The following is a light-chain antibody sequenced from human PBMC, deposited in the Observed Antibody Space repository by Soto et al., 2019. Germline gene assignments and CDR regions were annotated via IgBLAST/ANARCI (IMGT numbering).Light chain of an antibody. CDR1: NSDVGGYNY. Sequence: QSVLTQPASVSGSPGQSITISCTGTNSDVGGYNYVSWYQQHPGTAPKFMIYDVSSRPSGVSDRFSGSKSGNTASLTISGLQAEDEADYYCSSYTTSNTRQIVFGTGTKLTVL. V-gene: IGLV2-14*01. J-gene: IGLJ1*01. CDR3: SSYTTSNTRQIV. CDR2: DVS.